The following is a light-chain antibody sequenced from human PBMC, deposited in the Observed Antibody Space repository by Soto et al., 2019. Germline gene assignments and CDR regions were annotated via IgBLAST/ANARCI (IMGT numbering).Light chain of an antibody. J-gene: IGKJ1*01. CDR3: QQYNSYSWT. V-gene: IGKV1D-16*01. CDR1: QDIGTW. CDR2: STS. Sequence: IQRTQSPSSVSASVGDRVTITCRASQDIGTWLAWFEQTQGKAPQLXISSTSSLQSGVQSRFSGSGSGTEFTLTISSLQPDDFATYYCQQYNSYSWTFGQGTKVDIK.